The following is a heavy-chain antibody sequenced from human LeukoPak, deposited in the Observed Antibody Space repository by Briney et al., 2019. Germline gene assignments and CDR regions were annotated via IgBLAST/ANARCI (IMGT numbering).Heavy chain of an antibody. D-gene: IGHD1-14*01. CDR3: ARHGTISSESYFDY. CDR1: GGPVSSYY. V-gene: IGHV4-59*08. J-gene: IGHJ4*02. Sequence: NPSETLSLTCSVSGGPVSSYYWSWIRQSPGRGLEWIGYIHNSGRTNYNPSLKSRVTGFVDTSKNQVSLRLSSVTAADTAVYYCARHGTISSESYFDYWGQGALVTVSS. CDR2: IHNSGRT.